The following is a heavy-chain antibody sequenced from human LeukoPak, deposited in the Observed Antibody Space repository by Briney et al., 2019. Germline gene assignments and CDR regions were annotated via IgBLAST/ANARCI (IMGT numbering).Heavy chain of an antibody. D-gene: IGHD6-19*01. J-gene: IGHJ4*02. V-gene: IGHV3-7*01. CDR2: IKQDGSEK. CDR3: ARSYSSGWYYWTSGGHYFDY. Sequence: GGSLRLSCAASGFTFSSYWMSWVRQAPGKGLEWVANIKQDGSEKYYVDSVKGRFTISRDNAKNSLYLQMNSLRAEDTAVYYCARSYSSGWYYWTSGGHYFDYWGQGTLVTVSS. CDR1: GFTFSSYW.